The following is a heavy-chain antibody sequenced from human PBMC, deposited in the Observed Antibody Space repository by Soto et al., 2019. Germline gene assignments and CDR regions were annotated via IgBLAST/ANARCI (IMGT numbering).Heavy chain of an antibody. CDR3: ARESYYYDSSTFDI. J-gene: IGHJ3*02. CDR1: GFTFSSYI. CDR2: ISRSSRTI. V-gene: IGHV3-48*02. Sequence: EVQLVESGGGLVQPGGSLRLSCAASGFTFSSYIMNWVRQAPGKGLEWVSYISRSSRTIYYADSVKGRFTISRDNAENSLYLQMNSLRDEDTSVYYCARESYYYDSSTFDIWGQGTMVTVSS. D-gene: IGHD3-22*01.